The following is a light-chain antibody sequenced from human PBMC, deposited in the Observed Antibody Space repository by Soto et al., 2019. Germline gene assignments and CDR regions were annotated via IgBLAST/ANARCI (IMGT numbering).Light chain of an antibody. Sequence: EVVLTQSPATLSSSPGESVTLSCRASQSINTYLAWYQQKPGQAPRLLIYDASYRAAGIPSRISGSGSGTDFTLTISSLEPADFAIYHCQQRSNWPLTFGGGTKVEI. CDR1: QSINTY. CDR2: DAS. V-gene: IGKV3-11*01. CDR3: QQRSNWPLT. J-gene: IGKJ4*01.